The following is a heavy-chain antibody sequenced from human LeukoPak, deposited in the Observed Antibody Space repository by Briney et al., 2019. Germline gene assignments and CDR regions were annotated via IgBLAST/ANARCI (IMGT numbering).Heavy chain of an antibody. J-gene: IGHJ4*02. CDR3: ARYYGDYVIFDY. CDR2: IYHSGST. V-gene: IGHV4-38-2*01. D-gene: IGHD4-17*01. Sequence: GSLRLSCAASGFTVRSNYTSWVRQAPGKGLEWVGSIYHSGSTYYNPSLKSRVTISVDTSKNQFSLKLSSVTAADTAVYYCARYYGDYVIFDYWGQGTLVTVSS. CDR1: GFTVRSNY.